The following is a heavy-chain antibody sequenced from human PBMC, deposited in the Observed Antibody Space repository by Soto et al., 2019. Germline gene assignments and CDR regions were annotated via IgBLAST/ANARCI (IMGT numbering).Heavy chain of an antibody. D-gene: IGHD6-19*01. CDR2: IYWDDDK. V-gene: IGHV2-5*02. CDR1: GFSLSSTRMA. J-gene: IGHJ4*02. CDR3: AHIVVAGLGYYFDY. Sequence: QITLKESGPTLVKPTQTLTLTCTFSGFSLSSTRMAVGWIRQPPGKALEWLALIYWDDDKRYRPFLKSRLTITKDTSKNQVILTMSNMDPVDKARYYCAHIVVAGLGYYFDYWGQGTLVTVSS.